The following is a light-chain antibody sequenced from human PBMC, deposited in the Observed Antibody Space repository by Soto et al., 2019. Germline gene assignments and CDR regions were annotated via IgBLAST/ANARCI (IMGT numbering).Light chain of an antibody. V-gene: IGKV3D-15*01. CDR3: QQYNNWPPLT. J-gene: IGKJ4*01. Sequence: EIVLTQSPGTLSLSPGERATLSCRASQSVSSSYFAWYQQKPGQAPRLLIYDAFTRATGIPDRFSGSGSGTEFTLTISSLQSEDFAVYYCQQYNNWPPLTFGGGTKVEIK. CDR2: DAF. CDR1: QSVSSSY.